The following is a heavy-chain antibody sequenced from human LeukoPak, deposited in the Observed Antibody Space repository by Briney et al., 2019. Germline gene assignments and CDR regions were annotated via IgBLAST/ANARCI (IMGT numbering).Heavy chain of an antibody. CDR3: ATNSYGSPLDY. D-gene: IGHD5-18*01. J-gene: IGHJ4*02. Sequence: SETLSLTCTVSGGSISSYYWSWIRQPPGKGLEWIGYIYTSGSTNYNPSLKSRVTISVDTSKNQFSLKLSSVTAADTAVYYCATNSYGSPLDYWGQGTLVTVSS. CDR2: IYTSGST. V-gene: IGHV4-4*09. CDR1: GGSISSYY.